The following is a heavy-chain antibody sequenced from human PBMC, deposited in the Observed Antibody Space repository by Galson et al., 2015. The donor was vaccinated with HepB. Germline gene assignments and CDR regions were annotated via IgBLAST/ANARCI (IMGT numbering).Heavy chain of an antibody. J-gene: IGHJ4*02. D-gene: IGHD6-13*01. Sequence: SLRLSCAASGFTFSSYDMHWVRQATGKGLEWVSAIGTAGDTYYPGSVKGRFTISRENAKNSLYLQMNSLRAGDTAVYYCARSSAAADWAPIDYWGQGTLVTVSS. CDR2: IGTAGDT. CDR1: GFTFSSYD. V-gene: IGHV3-13*04. CDR3: ARSSAAADWAPIDY.